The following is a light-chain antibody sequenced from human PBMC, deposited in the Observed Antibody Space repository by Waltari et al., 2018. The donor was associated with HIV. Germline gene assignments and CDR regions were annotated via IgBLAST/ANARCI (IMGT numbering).Light chain of an antibody. CDR1: RHSNIW. V-gene: IGKV1-12*01. Sequence: DIQPTQSPCSVAASVGDTVTITCRAIRHSNIWLAWFQQKPGKGTRLLIYGASTLKSGVPARFSGSASGTDFTLTITSLQPEDCGTYFCQQTGSTPFTFGGGTKVEI. CDR3: QQTGSTPFT. J-gene: IGKJ4*01. CDR2: GAS.